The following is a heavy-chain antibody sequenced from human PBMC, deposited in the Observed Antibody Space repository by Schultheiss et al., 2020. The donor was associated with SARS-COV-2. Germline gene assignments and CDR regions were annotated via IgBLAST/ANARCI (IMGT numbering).Heavy chain of an antibody. J-gene: IGHJ3*02. CDR1: GYTFTGYY. V-gene: IGHV1-18*04. CDR3: ARDPYSAFDI. D-gene: IGHD2-21*01. Sequence: ASVKVSCKASGYTFTGYYMHWVRQAPGQGLEWMGWISAYNGNTNYAQKLQGRVTMTTDTSTSTAYMELRSLRSDDTAVYYCARDPYSAFDIWGQGTMVTVSS. CDR2: ISAYNGNT.